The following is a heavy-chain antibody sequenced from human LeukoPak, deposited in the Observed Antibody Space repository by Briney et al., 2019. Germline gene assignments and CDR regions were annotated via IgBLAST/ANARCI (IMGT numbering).Heavy chain of an antibody. CDR2: IYYSGST. CDR3: ARQSTTVTSRFDY. J-gene: IGHJ4*02. D-gene: IGHD4-17*01. CDR1: GGSLSSYY. V-gene: IGHV4-59*08. Sequence: PSETLSLTCTVSGGSLSSYYWSWIRQPPGKGLEGIGYIYYSGSTNYNPSLRRRVTQSVDTSKTQFALTLSSVTAADTAVYYCARQSTTVTSRFDYWGQGTLVTVSS.